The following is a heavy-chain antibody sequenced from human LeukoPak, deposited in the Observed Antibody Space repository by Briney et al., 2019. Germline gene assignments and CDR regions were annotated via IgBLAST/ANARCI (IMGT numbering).Heavy chain of an antibody. CDR3: ARVSTTGTHFDY. J-gene: IGHJ4*02. CDR2: INSDGSST. Sequence: GGSLRLSCAASGFTCSSYWRHWVRQAPGKGLVWVSRINSDGSSTSYADSVKGRFTISRGNAKNTLYLQMNSLRAEDTAVYYCARVSTTGTHFDYWGQGTLVTVSS. D-gene: IGHD1-1*01. V-gene: IGHV3-74*01. CDR1: GFTCSSYW.